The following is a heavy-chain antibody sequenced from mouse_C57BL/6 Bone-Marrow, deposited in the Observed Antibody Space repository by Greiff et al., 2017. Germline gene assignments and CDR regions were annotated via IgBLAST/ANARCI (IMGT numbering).Heavy chain of an antibody. CDR3: ARDQVATRYFDV. D-gene: IGHD1-1*01. J-gene: IGHJ1*03. Sequence: EVQLQESGPGMVKPSQSLSLTCTVTGYSITSGYDWHWIRHFPGNKLEWMGYISYSGSTNYNPSLKSRISITHDTSKNHFFLKLNSVTNEDTATYYCARDQVATRYFDVWGTGTTVTVSS. CDR2: ISYSGST. V-gene: IGHV3-1*01. CDR1: GYSITSGYD.